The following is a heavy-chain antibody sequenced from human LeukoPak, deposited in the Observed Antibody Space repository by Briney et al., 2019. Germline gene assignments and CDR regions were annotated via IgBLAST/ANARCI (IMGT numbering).Heavy chain of an antibody. CDR1: GFTVSSNY. D-gene: IGHD1/OR15-1a*01. CDR3: AKTFYAEQFDY. V-gene: IGHV3-66*02. J-gene: IGHJ4*02. Sequence: GGSLRLSCAASGFTVSSNYMSWVRQAPGKGLEWGSVIYSGGSTYYADSVKGRFTISRDNSKNTLYLQMNSLRAEDTAVYYCAKTFYAEQFDYWGQGTLVTVSS. CDR2: IYSGGST.